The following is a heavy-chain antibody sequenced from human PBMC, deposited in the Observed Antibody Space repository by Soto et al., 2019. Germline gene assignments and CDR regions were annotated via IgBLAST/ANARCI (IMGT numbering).Heavy chain of an antibody. J-gene: IGHJ5*02. D-gene: IGHD3-9*01. Sequence: GASVKVSCKASGGTFSSYAISWVRQAPGQGLEWMGGIIPIFGTANYAQKFQGRVTITADESTSTAYMELSSLRSEDTAVYYCARAPGVLRYFDWLPRNWFDPWGQGTLVTVSS. CDR2: IIPIFGTA. V-gene: IGHV1-69*13. CDR1: GGTFSSYA. CDR3: ARAPGVLRYFDWLPRNWFDP.